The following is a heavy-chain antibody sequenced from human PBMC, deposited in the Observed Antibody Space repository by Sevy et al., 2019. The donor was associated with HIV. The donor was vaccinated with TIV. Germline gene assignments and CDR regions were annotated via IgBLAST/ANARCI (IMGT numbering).Heavy chain of an antibody. V-gene: IGHV1-18*01. CDR2: ISAYNGNT. CDR1: GYTFTSYG. Sequence: ASVKVSCKASGYTFTSYGISWVRQAPGQGLEWMGWISAYNGNTNYAQKLQGRVTMTTDTSTSTAYMELRSLRSDDTAVYYCARAKYYYDSSGYFDYRGQGTLVTVSS. J-gene: IGHJ4*02. D-gene: IGHD3-22*01. CDR3: ARAKYYYDSSGYFDY.